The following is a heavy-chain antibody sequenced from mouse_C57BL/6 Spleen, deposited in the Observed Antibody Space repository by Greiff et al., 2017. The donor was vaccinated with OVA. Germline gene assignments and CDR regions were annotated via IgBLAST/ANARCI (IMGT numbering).Heavy chain of an antibody. Sequence: EVQLQQSGPELVKPGASVKIPCKASGYTFTDYNMDWVKQSHGKSLEWIGDINPNNGGTIYNQKFKGKATLTVDKSSSTAYMELRSLTSEDTAVYYCARSVCYYGSPDYFDYWGQGTTLTVSS. CDR2: INPNNGGT. V-gene: IGHV1-18*01. CDR3: ARSVCYYGSPDYFDY. D-gene: IGHD1-1*01. CDR1: GYTFTDYN. J-gene: IGHJ2*01.